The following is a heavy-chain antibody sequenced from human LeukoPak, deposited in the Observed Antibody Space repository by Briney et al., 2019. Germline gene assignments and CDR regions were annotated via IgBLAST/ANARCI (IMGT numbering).Heavy chain of an antibody. CDR1: GGSISSYY. J-gene: IGHJ3*02. Sequence: PSETLSLTCTVSGGSISSYYWTWIRQPPGKGQEWIGYIYYSDVANYNPSLKSRVSISVDTSKNQFSLKLTSVTAADTAVYYCASDSGGRRDAFNIWGQGAMVTVSS. V-gene: IGHV4-59*01. CDR3: ASDSGGRRDAFNI. CDR2: IYYSDVA. D-gene: IGHD2-8*02.